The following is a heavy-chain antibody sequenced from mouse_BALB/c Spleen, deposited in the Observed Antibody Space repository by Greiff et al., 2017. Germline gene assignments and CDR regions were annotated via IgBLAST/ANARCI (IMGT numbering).Heavy chain of an antibody. V-gene: IGHV1-15*01. CDR1: GYTFTDYE. CDR2: IDPETGGT. D-gene: IGHD1-1*01. J-gene: IGHJ1*01. Sequence: VQLQQSGAELVRPGASVTLSCKASGYTFTDYEMHWVKQTPVHGLEWIGAIDPETGGTAYNQKFKGKATLTADKSSSTAYMELRSLTSEDSAVYYGTRSTTVVAQPEYCDGWGAGTTVTVSS. CDR3: TRSTTVVAQPEYCDG.